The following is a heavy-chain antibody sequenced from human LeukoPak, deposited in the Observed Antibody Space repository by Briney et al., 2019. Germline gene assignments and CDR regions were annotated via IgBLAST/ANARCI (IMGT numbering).Heavy chain of an antibody. D-gene: IGHD1-1*01. Sequence: PSETLSLTCAVYGGSFSGYYWSWIRQSPGKGLEWIGEINHSGSTNYNPSLKSRVTISVDTSKNQFSLKLSSVTAADTAVYYCARGGYGRRYYFDYWGQGTLVTVSS. V-gene: IGHV4-34*01. J-gene: IGHJ4*02. CDR1: GGSFSGYY. CDR2: INHSGST. CDR3: ARGGYGRRYYFDY.